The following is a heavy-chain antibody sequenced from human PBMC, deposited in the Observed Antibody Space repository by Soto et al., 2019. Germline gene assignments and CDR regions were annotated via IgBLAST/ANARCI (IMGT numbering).Heavy chain of an antibody. D-gene: IGHD3-16*01. CDR1: GFNVMSYW. CDR3: ARDIGFDYVN. CDR2: IKDDGSEI. V-gene: IGHV3-7*01. J-gene: IGHJ4*02. Sequence: GGSLRLSCAVSGFNVMSYWMSWVRQAPGKGLEWVASIKDDGSEIYYLQSVRGRFTISRDSAGNALHLAMNYLSAEDTGVYFCARDIGFDYVNWGQGTLVTVTS.